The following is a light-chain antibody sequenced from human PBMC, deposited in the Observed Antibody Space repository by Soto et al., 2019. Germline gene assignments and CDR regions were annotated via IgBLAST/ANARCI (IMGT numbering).Light chain of an antibody. V-gene: IGLV2-14*03. CDR2: DVS. Sequence: QSALTQPASVSGSPGQSITISCTGTSSDVGGNKYVSWYQHDPDKAPKLMICDVSNRPSGVSNRFSGSKSGNTASLTISGLQAEDEADYYCSAFTGTTYVFGTGTKLTVL. CDR3: SAFTGTTYV. CDR1: SSDVGGNKY. J-gene: IGLJ1*01.